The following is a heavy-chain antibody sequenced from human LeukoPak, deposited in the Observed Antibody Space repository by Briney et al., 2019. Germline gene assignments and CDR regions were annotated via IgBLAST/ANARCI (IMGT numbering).Heavy chain of an antibody. CDR1: GFTFSSYA. CDR3: AKSLRITIFGVVALFDY. Sequence: GGSLRLSCAPSGFTFSSYAMSWVRQAPGKGLEWVSAISGSGGSTYYADSVKGRFTISRDNSKNTLYLQMNSLRAEDTAVYYCAKSLRITIFGVVALFDYWGQGTLVTVSS. V-gene: IGHV3-23*01. J-gene: IGHJ4*02. D-gene: IGHD3-3*01. CDR2: ISGSGGST.